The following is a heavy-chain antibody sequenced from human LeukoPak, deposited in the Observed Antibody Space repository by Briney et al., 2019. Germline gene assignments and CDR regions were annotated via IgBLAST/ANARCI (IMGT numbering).Heavy chain of an antibody. J-gene: IGHJ4*02. D-gene: IGHD6-6*01. CDR1: GFTFSNAW. CDR2: ISYDGSNK. CDR3: ARDWEYRGEFDY. Sequence: GGSLRLSCAASGFTFSNAWMNWVRQAPGKGLEWVAVISYDGSNKYYADSVKGRFTISRDNSKNTLYLQMNSLRAEDTAVYYCARDWEYRGEFDYWGQGTLVTVSS. V-gene: IGHV3-30-3*01.